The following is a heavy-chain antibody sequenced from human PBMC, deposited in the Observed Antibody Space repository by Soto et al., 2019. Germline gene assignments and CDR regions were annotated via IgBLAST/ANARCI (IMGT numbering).Heavy chain of an antibody. CDR2: IKEDGSER. D-gene: IGHD4-4*01. CDR3: AITTSTVSYWFDP. Sequence: GESLKISCVGSGFSFGGYWMSWVRQAPGQGPEWVANIKEDGSERHYVDSVKGRFTISRANPENSLFLQMNNLRVEDSAIYHCAITTSTVSYWFDPWGPGTQVTVSS. J-gene: IGHJ5*02. V-gene: IGHV3-7*03. CDR1: GFSFGGYW.